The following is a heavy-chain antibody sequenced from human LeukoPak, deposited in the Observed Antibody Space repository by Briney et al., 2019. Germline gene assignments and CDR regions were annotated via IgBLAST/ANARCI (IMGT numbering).Heavy chain of an antibody. J-gene: IGHJ6*03. CDR1: GFTFNNYA. CDR3: ANGLAASGNFLLRDYYYSIDV. CDR2: INGNGAAT. D-gene: IGHD1-26*01. V-gene: IGHV3-23*01. Sequence: SGGSLRLSCVASGFTFNNYAMHWVRQAPGKGLEWVSTINGNGAATYYADSFKGRFLISRDDSKGTVYLRMNKLRVEDSGLYYCANGLAASGNFLLRDYYYSIDVWGKGTTVIVS.